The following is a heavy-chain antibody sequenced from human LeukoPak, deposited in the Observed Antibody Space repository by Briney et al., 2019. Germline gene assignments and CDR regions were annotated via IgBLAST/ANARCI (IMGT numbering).Heavy chain of an antibody. CDR2: INPIFGTA. CDR3: AALCSGGSCYYYNYYYYGMDV. CDR1: GGTFISYA. J-gene: IGHJ6*02. Sequence: GASVKVSCKASGGTFISYAISWVRQAPGQGLEWMGGINPIFGTANYAQKFQGRVTITADESTSTAYMELSSLRSEDTAVYYCAALCSGGSCYYYNYYYYGMDVWGQGTTVTVSS. V-gene: IGHV1-69*13. D-gene: IGHD2-15*01.